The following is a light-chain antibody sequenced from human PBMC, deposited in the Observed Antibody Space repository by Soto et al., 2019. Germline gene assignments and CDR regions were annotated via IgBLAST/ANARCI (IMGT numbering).Light chain of an antibody. J-gene: IGKJ2*01. V-gene: IGKV3-11*01. Sequence: EIVLTQSPATLSLSPGERATLSCRASQSVSTYLGWYQQKPGQAPRLLIYDASNRATGIPARFSGSGSGTDFTLTISSLEPEYFAFYYCQWSTNWPRYTFGRGTKLEIK. CDR1: QSVSTY. CDR2: DAS. CDR3: QWSTNWPRYT.